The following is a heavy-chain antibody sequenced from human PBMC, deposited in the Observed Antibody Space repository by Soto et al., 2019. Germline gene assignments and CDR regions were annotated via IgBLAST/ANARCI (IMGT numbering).Heavy chain of an antibody. J-gene: IGHJ6*02. CDR3: AKGKSDMEWLPYHYYYGMDV. V-gene: IGHV4-4*02. Sequence: PSETLSLTCAVSSGSISSSNWWSWVRQPPGKGLEWIGEIYHSGSTNYNPSLKSRVTISVDKSKNQFSLKLSSVTAADTAVYYCAKGKSDMEWLPYHYYYGMDVWGQGTTVTVSS. CDR1: SGSISSSNW. D-gene: IGHD3-3*01. CDR2: IYHSGST.